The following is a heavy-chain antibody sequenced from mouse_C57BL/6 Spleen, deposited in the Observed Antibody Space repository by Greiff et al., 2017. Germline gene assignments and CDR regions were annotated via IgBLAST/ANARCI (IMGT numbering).Heavy chain of an antibody. Sequence: QVQLKQPGAELVRPGSSVKLSCKASGYTFTSYWMHWVKQRPIQGLEWIGNIDPSDSETHSNQKFKDKATLTVDKSSSTAYMQLSSLTSEDSAVYYCARQGDYGSSPNWYFDVWGTGTTVTVSS. V-gene: IGHV1-52*01. J-gene: IGHJ1*03. CDR3: ARQGDYGSSPNWYFDV. CDR1: GYTFTSYW. D-gene: IGHD1-1*01. CDR2: IDPSDSET.